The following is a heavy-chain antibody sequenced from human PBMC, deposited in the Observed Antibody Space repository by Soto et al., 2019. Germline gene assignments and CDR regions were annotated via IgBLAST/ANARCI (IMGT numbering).Heavy chain of an antibody. V-gene: IGHV4-4*07. CDR2: ISTSGST. CDR3: ARGGARIAAADSRVWFDP. J-gene: IGHJ5*02. CDR1: GGSISSYY. Sequence: SETLSLTCTVSGGSISSYYWSWIRQPAGKGLEWIGRISTSGSTNYNPSLKSRVTMSIDTSKNQFSLKLSSVTAADTAVYYCARGGARIAAADSRVWFDPWGQGTLVTVSS. D-gene: IGHD6-13*01.